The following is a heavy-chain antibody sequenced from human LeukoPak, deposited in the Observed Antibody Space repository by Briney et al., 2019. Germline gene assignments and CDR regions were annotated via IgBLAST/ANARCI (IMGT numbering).Heavy chain of an antibody. J-gene: IGHJ6*02. CDR2: ISWNSGSI. Sequence: GVSLRLSCAASGFTFDDYAMHWVRQAPGKGLEWVSGISWNSGSIGYADSVKGRFTISRDNAKNSLYLQMNSLRAEDTALYYCAKEGSYGSGIYTPYYYGMDVWGQGTTVTVSS. CDR3: AKEGSYGSGIYTPYYYGMDV. V-gene: IGHV3-9*01. CDR1: GFTFDDYA. D-gene: IGHD3-10*01.